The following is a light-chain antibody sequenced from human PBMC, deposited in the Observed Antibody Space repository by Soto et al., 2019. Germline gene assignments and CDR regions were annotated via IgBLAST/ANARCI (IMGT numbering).Light chain of an antibody. J-gene: IGKJ2*01. Sequence: EVVLTQFPGTLSLSPGERATLSCRASQSVSNNYFAWYQQKPGQAPRLLIFGSSDGATGIPDRFSGSGSGTDFTLTISSLEPEDFAVYYCQQYGSSPPYTFGQGTKLEIK. V-gene: IGKV3-20*01. CDR2: GSS. CDR3: QQYGSSPPYT. CDR1: QSVSNNY.